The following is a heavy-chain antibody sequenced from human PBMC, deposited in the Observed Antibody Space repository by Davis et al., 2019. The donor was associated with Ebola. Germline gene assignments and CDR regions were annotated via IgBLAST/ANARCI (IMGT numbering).Heavy chain of an antibody. CDR3: AKDLGGGGYYYYGMDV. Sequence: GESLKISCAASGFTFSSYSMNWVRQAPGKGLEWVSSISSSSSYIYYADSVKGRFTISRDNAKNSLYLQMNSLRAEDTAVYYCAKDLGGGGYYYYGMDVWGQGTTVTVSS. CDR1: GFTFSSYS. D-gene: IGHD3-16*01. J-gene: IGHJ6*02. CDR2: ISSSSSYI. V-gene: IGHV3-21*01.